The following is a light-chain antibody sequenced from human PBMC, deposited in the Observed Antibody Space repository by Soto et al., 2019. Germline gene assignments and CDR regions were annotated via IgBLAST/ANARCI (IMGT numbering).Light chain of an antibody. V-gene: IGKV3-20*01. CDR1: QSVSSSY. J-gene: IGKJ3*01. Sequence: EIVLTQSPGTLSLSPGERATLSCRASQSVSSSYLAWYQQKPGQAPRLLIYGASSRATGIPDRFSGSGTGTDFTLTISILEPEHFAGYYCQQYGSPITFGPGTKVDIK. CDR3: QQYGSPIT. CDR2: GAS.